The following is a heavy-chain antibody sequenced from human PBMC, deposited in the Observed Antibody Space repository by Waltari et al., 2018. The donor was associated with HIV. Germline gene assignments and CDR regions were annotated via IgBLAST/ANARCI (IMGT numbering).Heavy chain of an antibody. CDR3: AKYSGSYWGAHNWFDP. D-gene: IGHD1-26*01. Sequence: EVQLVESGGGLGQHGGSLRLSCAASGLPFSYYWMTWLRQAPGKGLEWVANIKQDGSEKQYAYSVRGRFNISRDNTKNSLYLQMNSLRAEDTAVYYCAKYSGSYWGAHNWFDPWGQGTLVTVSS. CDR1: GLPFSYYW. J-gene: IGHJ5*02. CDR2: IKQDGSEK. V-gene: IGHV3-7*01.